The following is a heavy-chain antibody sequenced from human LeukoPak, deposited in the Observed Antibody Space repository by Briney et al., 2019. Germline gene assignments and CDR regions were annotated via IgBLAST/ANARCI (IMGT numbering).Heavy chain of an antibody. CDR1: GFTFSSYW. J-gene: IGHJ4*02. Sequence: PGGSLRLSCAASGFTFSSYWMSWVRQAPGKGLEWVANIKQDGSEKYYVDSVKGRFTISRDNAENSLYLQMNSLRAEDTAVYYCARDKVVRPIGFDYWGQGTLVTVSS. V-gene: IGHV3-7*01. CDR2: IKQDGSEK. D-gene: IGHD2-15*01. CDR3: ARDKVVRPIGFDY.